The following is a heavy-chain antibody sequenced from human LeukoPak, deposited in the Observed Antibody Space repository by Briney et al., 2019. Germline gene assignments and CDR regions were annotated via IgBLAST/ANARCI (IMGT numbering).Heavy chain of an antibody. CDR1: GFTFSSYS. CDR2: ISRSSSDM. CDR3: AELGITMIGGV. Sequence: GGSLRLSCAASGFTFSSYSMNWVRQAPGKGLEWVSSISRSSSDMYYADSVKGRFTISRDNAKNSLYLQMNSLRAEDTAVYYCAELGITMIGGVWGKGTTVTISS. V-gene: IGHV3-21*01. J-gene: IGHJ6*04. D-gene: IGHD3-10*02.